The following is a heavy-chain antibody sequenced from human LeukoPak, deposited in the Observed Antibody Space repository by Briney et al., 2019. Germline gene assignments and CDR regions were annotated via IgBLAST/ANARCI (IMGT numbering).Heavy chain of an antibody. Sequence: GASLKISFKASGSDFNTYWIDWGRPMPGKGQEWMGIIYPGGSDAKYSPSFQGQVTISVDKSTSIAYLQWSSLKASDTAMYYCARVRFQSGSTYYLDYWGQGTLVTVSS. D-gene: IGHD1-26*01. CDR2: IYPGGSDA. J-gene: IGHJ4*02. CDR3: ARVRFQSGSTYYLDY. V-gene: IGHV5-51*01. CDR1: GSDFNTYW.